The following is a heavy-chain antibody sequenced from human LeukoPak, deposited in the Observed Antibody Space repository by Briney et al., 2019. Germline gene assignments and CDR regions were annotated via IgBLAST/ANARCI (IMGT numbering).Heavy chain of an antibody. CDR1: GFTFSSYG. CDR3: AKDQEKNFGVVTYYYYYYMDV. D-gene: IGHD3-3*01. CDR2: IRYDGSNK. Sequence: PGGSLRLSCAASGFTFSSYGMHWVHQAPGKGLEWVAFIRYDGSNKYYADSVKGRFTISRDNSKNTLYLQMNSLRAEDTAVYYCAKDQEKNFGVVTYYYYYYMDVWGKGTTVTVSS. J-gene: IGHJ6*03. V-gene: IGHV3-30*02.